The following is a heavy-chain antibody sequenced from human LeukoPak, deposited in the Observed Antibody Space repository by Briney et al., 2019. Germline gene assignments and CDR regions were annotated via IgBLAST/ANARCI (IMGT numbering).Heavy chain of an antibody. CDR2: ISSSSINI. V-gene: IGHV3-48*04. Sequence: GGSLRLSCAASGFTFSSYSLNWVRQAPGKGLEGVAFISSSSINIYYADSVKGRFTISRDNAEKSLYLQMNSLRAEDTAAYCCARDRGGADSAIDYWGQGTLVTVSS. CDR3: ARDRGGADSAIDY. CDR1: GFTFSSYS. J-gene: IGHJ4*02. D-gene: IGHD3-10*01.